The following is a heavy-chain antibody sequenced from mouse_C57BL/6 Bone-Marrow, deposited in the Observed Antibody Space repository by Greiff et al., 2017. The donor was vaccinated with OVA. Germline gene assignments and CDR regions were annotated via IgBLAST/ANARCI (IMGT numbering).Heavy chain of an antibody. J-gene: IGHJ2*01. V-gene: IGHV14-4*01. CDR1: GFNIKDDY. CDR2: IDPENGDT. Sequence: EVQLQQSGAELVRPGASVKLSCTASGFNIKDDYMHWVKQRPEQGLEWIGWIDPENGDTEYASKFQGKATITADTSSNTAFLQLSSLTSEDTAVYYCTTLYYYGSSDKDYFDYWGQGTTLTVSS. CDR3: TTLYYYGSSDKDYFDY. D-gene: IGHD1-1*01.